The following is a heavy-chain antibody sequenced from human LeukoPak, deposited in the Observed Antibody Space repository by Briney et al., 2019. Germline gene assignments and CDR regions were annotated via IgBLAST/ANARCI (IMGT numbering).Heavy chain of an antibody. CDR1: GFTFSSYA. D-gene: IGHD4-17*01. J-gene: IGHJ1*01. CDR2: ISYDGSNK. Sequence: SGGSLRLSCAASGFTFSSYAMHWVRQAPGKGLGWVAVISYDGSNKYYADSVKGRFTISRDNSKNTLYLQMNSLRAEDTAVYYCARDLARMTTVTTRFAEYFQHWGQGTLVTVSS. CDR3: ARDLARMTTVTTRFAEYFQH. V-gene: IGHV3-30-3*01.